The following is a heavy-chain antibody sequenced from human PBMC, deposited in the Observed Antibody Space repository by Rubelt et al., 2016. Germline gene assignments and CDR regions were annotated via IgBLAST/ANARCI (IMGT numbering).Heavy chain of an antibody. Sequence: GGGVVQPGGSLRLSCAASGFSFSSCGMHWVRQAPGKGLEWVAYIKEDGSGKYYVDSVKGRFTISRDNAKNSVYLQMNSLTVEDTAVYYCTRPLGNGWFEDWGQGTLVTVSS. CDR2: IKEDGSGK. V-gene: IGHV3-7*03. CDR1: GFSFSSCG. CDR3: TRPLGNGWFED. D-gene: IGHD2-8*01. J-gene: IGHJ5*02.